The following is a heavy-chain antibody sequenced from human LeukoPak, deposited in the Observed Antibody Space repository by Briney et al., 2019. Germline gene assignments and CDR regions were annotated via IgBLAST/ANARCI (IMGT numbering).Heavy chain of an antibody. Sequence: GASVKVSCKASGYTFTSYDINWVRQATGQGLEWMGWMNPNSGNTGYAQKFQGRVTMTRNTSISTAYMELSSLRSEDTAVYYCARGRRHVDTAMVISYYFDYWGQGTLVTVSS. CDR3: ARGRRHVDTAMVISYYFDY. J-gene: IGHJ4*02. CDR2: MNPNSGNT. V-gene: IGHV1-8*01. CDR1: GYTFTSYD. D-gene: IGHD5-18*01.